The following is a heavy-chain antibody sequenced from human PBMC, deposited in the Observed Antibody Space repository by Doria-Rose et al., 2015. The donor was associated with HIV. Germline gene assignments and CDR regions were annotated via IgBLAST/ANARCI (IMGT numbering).Heavy chain of an antibody. CDR2: IFYTGST. Sequence: QVQPQESGPGLVKPSETLSLTCSVSGGSISHYYWSWIRQPPGKGLEYIGVIFYTGSTNYSPSLKSRVSISIDTSKNKFSLRLSSVTAADTAVYYCARVLSGTYDYWGQGTLVTVSS. D-gene: IGHD1-26*01. CDR3: ARVLSGTYDY. CDR1: GGSISHYY. J-gene: IGHJ4*02. V-gene: IGHV4-59*01.